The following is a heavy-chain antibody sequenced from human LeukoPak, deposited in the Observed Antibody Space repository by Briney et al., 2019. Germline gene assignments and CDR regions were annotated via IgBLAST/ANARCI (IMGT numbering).Heavy chain of an antibody. J-gene: IGHJ6*03. V-gene: IGHV1-69*06. CDR1: GGTFSSYA. CDR3: ARGGEYYYGSGSYFYMDV. Sequence: SVKVSCKASGGTFSSYAISWVRQAPGQGLEWMGGIIPIFGTANYAQKFQGRVTITADKSTSTAYMELSSLRSEDTAVYYCARGGEYYYGSGSYFYMDVWGKGTTVTISS. CDR2: IIPIFGTA. D-gene: IGHD3-10*01.